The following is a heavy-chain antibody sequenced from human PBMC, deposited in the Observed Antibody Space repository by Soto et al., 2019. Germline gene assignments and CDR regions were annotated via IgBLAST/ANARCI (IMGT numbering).Heavy chain of an antibody. CDR1: GYTFTSYG. CDR3: AREGMYHYETKDYYPSTYGLDV. V-gene: IGHV1-18*04. J-gene: IGHJ6*02. D-gene: IGHD3-16*01. Sequence: ASVQISCKASGYTFTSYGISWVRQAPGQGLEWMGWISAYNGNTNYAQKLQGRVTMTRDTSISTAYMELKRLRSDDTAVYFCAREGMYHYETKDYYPSTYGLDVWGQGTTVTVSS. CDR2: ISAYNGNT.